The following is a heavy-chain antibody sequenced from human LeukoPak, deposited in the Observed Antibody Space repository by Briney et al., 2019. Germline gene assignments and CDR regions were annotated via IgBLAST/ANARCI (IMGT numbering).Heavy chain of an antibody. CDR1: GGSFSGYY. Sequence: SETLSLTCAVYGGSFSGYYWSWIRQPPGKGLEWIGEINHSGSTNYNPSLKSRVTISVDTSKNQFSLKLSSVTAADTAVYYCARARGYCSSASCYTTLDYWGQGTLATVSS. CDR3: ARARGYCSSASCYTTLDY. J-gene: IGHJ4*02. CDR2: INHSGST. V-gene: IGHV4-34*01. D-gene: IGHD2-2*02.